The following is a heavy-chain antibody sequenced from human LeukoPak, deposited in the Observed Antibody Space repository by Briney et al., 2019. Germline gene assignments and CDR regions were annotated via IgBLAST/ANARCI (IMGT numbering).Heavy chain of an antibody. J-gene: IGHJ4*02. CDR3: ARGYSGSYYQFDY. V-gene: IGHV4-30-4*08. CDR1: GGSISSGDYY. Sequence: SETLSLTCNVSGGSISSGDYYWTWIRQPPGKGLEWIGYIFSSGCTYYNPSLKSRVTISLDTSKNQFSLKLTSVTAADTAVYYCARGYSGSYYQFDYWGQGTLVTVSS. CDR2: IFSSGCT. D-gene: IGHD1-26*01.